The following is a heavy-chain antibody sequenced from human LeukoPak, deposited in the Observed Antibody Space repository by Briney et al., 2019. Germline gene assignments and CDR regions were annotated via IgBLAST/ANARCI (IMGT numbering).Heavy chain of an antibody. CDR1: GYTFTSYY. CDR3: AANSRDGYNSYDY. CDR2: INPSGGNT. J-gene: IGHJ4*02. Sequence: ASVKVSCKASGYTFTSYYMHWVRQAPGQGLEWMGIINPSGGNTNYAQKFQERVTITRDMSTSTAYMELSSLRSEDTAVYYCAANSRDGYNSYDYWGQGTLVTVSS. D-gene: IGHD5-24*01. V-gene: IGHV1-46*01.